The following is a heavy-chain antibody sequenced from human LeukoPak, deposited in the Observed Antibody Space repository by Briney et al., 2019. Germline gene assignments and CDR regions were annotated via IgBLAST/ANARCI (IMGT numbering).Heavy chain of an antibody. D-gene: IGHD3-3*01. J-gene: IGHJ6*03. CDR1: GFTFSSYG. CDR3: AKDARRFSGYYYYMDV. V-gene: IGHV3-30*02. CDR2: IRYDGSNK. Sequence: GGSLRLSCAASGFTFSSYGMHWVRQAPGKGLEWVAFIRYDGSNKYYADSVKGRFTISRDNSKNTLYLQMNSLRAEDTAVYYCAKDARRFSGYYYYMDVWGKGTTVTVSS.